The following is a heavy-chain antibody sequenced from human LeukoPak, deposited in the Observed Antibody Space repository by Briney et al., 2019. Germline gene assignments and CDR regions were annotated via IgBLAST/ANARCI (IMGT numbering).Heavy chain of an antibody. CDR2: MYHSGSS. V-gene: IGHV4-38-2*02. CDR3: ARGGGYYGSGSYYTYYFDY. D-gene: IGHD3-10*01. Sequence: SETLSLTCTVSGYSINSGYHWGWIRQPPGKGLEWIGSMYHSGSSYYNPSLKSRVTISVDTSQNQFSLKPSSVTAADTAVYYCARGGGYYGSGSYYTYYFDYWGQGTLVTVSS. CDR1: GYSINSGYH. J-gene: IGHJ4*02.